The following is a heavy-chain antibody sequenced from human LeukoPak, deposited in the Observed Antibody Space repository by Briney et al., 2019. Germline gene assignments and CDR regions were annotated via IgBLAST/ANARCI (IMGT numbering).Heavy chain of an antibody. V-gene: IGHV1-18*01. D-gene: IGHD5-18*01. CDR1: GYTFTSYG. CDR2: ISAYNGNT. Sequence: ASVKVSCKASGYTFTSYGISWVRQAPGQGLEWMGWISAYNGNTNYAQKLQGRVTMTTDTSTSTAYMELRSLRSDDTAVYYCAREGYSYGTGYYFDYWGQGTLATVSS. J-gene: IGHJ4*02. CDR3: AREGYSYGTGYYFDY.